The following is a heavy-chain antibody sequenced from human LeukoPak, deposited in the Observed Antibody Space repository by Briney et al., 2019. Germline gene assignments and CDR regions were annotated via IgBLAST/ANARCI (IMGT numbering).Heavy chain of an antibody. J-gene: IGHJ5*02. CDR3: ASLWFGELMYNWFDP. D-gene: IGHD3-10*01. CDR2: IYYSGST. CDR1: GGSISSSSYH. Sequence: SETLSLTCTVSGGSISSSSYHWGWIRQPPGKGLEWIGSIYYSGSTYYNPSLKSRVTISVDTSKNQFSLKLSSVTAADTAVYYCASLWFGELMYNWFDPWGQGTLVTVSS. V-gene: IGHV4-39*07.